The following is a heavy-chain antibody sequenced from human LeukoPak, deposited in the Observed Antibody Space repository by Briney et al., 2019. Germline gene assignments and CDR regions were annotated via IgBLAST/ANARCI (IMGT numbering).Heavy chain of an antibody. Sequence: SETLSLTCAVSGGSISSGGYSWSWIRQPPGKGLEWIGYIYHSGSTYYNPSLKSRVTISVDRSKNQFSLKLSSVTAADTAVYYCASVKSYSYGWAFFDYWGQGTLVTVSS. CDR3: ASVKSYSYGWAFFDY. D-gene: IGHD5-18*01. V-gene: IGHV4-30-2*01. CDR1: GGSISSGGYS. CDR2: IYHSGST. J-gene: IGHJ4*02.